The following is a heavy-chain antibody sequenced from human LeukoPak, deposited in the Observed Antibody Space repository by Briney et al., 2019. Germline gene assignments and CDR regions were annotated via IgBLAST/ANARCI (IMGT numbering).Heavy chain of an antibody. CDR2: INPNSGGT. D-gene: IGHD3-10*01. Sequence: ASVKVSCKASGYTFTGYYMHWVRQAPGQGLEWMGRINPNSGGTNYAQKFQGRVTMTRDTSISTAYMELSRLRSDDTAVYYCARDIITMVRGVMKPFDYWGQGTLATVSS. J-gene: IGHJ4*02. CDR1: GYTFTGYY. V-gene: IGHV1-2*06. CDR3: ARDIITMVRGVMKPFDY.